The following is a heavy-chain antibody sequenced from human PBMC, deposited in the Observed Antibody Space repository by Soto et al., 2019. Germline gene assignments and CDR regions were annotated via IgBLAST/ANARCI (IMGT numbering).Heavy chain of an antibody. CDR2: INPDNGNT. J-gene: IGHJ5*02. CDR1: GYTFTRYT. V-gene: IGHV1-3*01. CDR3: ARGIATGALDP. D-gene: IGHD2-15*01. Sequence: QVQLVQSGAEVKKPGASVKISCKASGYTFTRYTMNWVRQAPGQRLEWMGWINPDNGNTKSSQKFQDRVIITRDTSASTAYMDLSSLRSEDTAVYYCARGIATGALDPWGQGTLVTVSS.